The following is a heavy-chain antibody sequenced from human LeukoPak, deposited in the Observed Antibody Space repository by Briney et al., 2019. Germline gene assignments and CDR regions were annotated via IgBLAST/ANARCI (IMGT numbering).Heavy chain of an antibody. J-gene: IGHJ4*02. CDR3: ARASIVGATPAHFDY. Sequence: SETLSLTCAVSGGSISSSNWWSWVRQPPGKGLEWIGEIYHSGSTNYNPPLKSRVTISVDKSKNQFSLKLSSVTAADTAVYYCARASIVGATPAHFDYWGQGTLVTVSS. V-gene: IGHV4-4*02. CDR2: IYHSGST. CDR1: GGSISSSNW. D-gene: IGHD1-26*01.